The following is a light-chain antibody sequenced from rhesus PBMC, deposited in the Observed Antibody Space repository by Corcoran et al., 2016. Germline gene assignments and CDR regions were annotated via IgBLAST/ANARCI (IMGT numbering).Light chain of an antibody. CDR2: KDS. Sequence: DIQMTQSPSSLSASVGDKVTITCRASQGISVWLAWYQQKPGKAPKPLNYKDSSLHSGVPSRFSGSGTGTEFTLTISSLQPEDFATYYCLQYSSIPFTFGPGTKLDIK. CDR1: QGISVW. CDR3: LQYSSIPFT. J-gene: IGKJ3*01. V-gene: IGKV1-22*01.